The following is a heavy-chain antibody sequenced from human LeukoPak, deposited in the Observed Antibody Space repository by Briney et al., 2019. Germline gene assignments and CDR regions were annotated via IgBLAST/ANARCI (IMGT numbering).Heavy chain of an antibody. CDR3: ARGTDTKPFWSGYWVDV. Sequence: GGSLRLSCTASRFTFTSYAMHWVRQAPGKGLEWVAVISYDESNKYYADSVKGRFTISRDNSKNTLYLQMNSLRAEDTAVYYCARGTDTKPFWSGYWVDVWGQGTTVTVSS. D-gene: IGHD3-3*01. CDR1: RFTFTSYA. CDR2: ISYDESNK. V-gene: IGHV3-30*03. J-gene: IGHJ6*02.